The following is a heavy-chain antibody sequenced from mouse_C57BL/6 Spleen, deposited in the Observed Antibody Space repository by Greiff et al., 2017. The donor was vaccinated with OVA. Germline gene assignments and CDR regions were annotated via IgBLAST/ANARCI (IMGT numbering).Heavy chain of an antibody. CDR3: ARYDYDDGDY. Sequence: VKLMESGAELVKPGASVKISCKASGYAFSSYWMNWVKQRPGKGLEWIGQIYPGDGDTNYNGKFKGKATLTADKSSSTAYMQLSSLTSEDSAVYFCARYDYDDGDYWGQGTTLTVSS. D-gene: IGHD2-4*01. J-gene: IGHJ2*01. CDR1: GYAFSSYW. CDR2: IYPGDGDT. V-gene: IGHV1-80*01.